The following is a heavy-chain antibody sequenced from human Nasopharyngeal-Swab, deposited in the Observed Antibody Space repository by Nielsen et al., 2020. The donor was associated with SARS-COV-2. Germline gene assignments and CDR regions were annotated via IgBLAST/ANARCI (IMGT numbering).Heavy chain of an antibody. Sequence: GGSLRLSCPASGFTFSSYAMSWVRQAPGKGLEWVSAISGSGGSTYYADSVKGRFTISRDNSKNTLYLQMNSLRAEDTAVYYCAKDHDILTGYYKGAGAFDIWGQGTMVTVSS. V-gene: IGHV3-23*01. D-gene: IGHD3-9*01. CDR2: ISGSGGST. CDR1: GFTFSSYA. CDR3: AKDHDILTGYYKGAGAFDI. J-gene: IGHJ3*02.